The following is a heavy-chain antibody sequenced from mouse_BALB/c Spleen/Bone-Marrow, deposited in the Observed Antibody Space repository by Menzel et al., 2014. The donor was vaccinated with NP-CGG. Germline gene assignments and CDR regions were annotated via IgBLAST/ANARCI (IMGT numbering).Heavy chain of an antibody. CDR2: IAPGSGST. Sequence: DLVKPGASVKLSCKASGYTFTSYWINWIRQRPGQGLEWIGRIAPGSGSTYYNEMFKGKATLTVDTSSSTAYIQLSSLSSEDSAVYFCARSRDGYFDVCGAGTTVTVSS. J-gene: IGHJ1*01. V-gene: IGHV1S41*01. CDR1: GYTFTSYW. CDR3: ARSRDGYFDV.